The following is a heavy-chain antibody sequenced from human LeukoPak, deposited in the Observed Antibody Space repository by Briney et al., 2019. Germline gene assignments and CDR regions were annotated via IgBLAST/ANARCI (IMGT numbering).Heavy chain of an antibody. CDR1: GCTFNSYY. V-gene: IGHV1-2*06. J-gene: IGHJ4*02. CDR2: INPNSGGT. Sequence: ASVKVSCKASGCTFNSYYMHWVRQAPGQGLEWMGRINPNSGGTNYAQKFQGRVTMTGDTSISTAYMELSRLRSDDTAVYYWERGGSSYRFGEYPYYFDYWGQGTLVTVSS. D-gene: IGHD3-10*01. CDR3: ERGGSSYRFGEYPYYFDY.